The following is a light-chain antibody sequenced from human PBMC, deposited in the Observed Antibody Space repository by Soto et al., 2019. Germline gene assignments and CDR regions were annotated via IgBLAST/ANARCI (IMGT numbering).Light chain of an antibody. CDR1: QSVSSY. J-gene: IGKJ4*01. V-gene: IGKV3-11*01. Sequence: EIVLTQSPATLSLSPGERATLSCRASQSVSSYLAWYQQKPGQAPRLLIYDASNRATGIPDRFSGSGSGTDFTLTIGSLEPEDFAVYYCQQRSNWPLTFGGGTKVEIK. CDR3: QQRSNWPLT. CDR2: DAS.